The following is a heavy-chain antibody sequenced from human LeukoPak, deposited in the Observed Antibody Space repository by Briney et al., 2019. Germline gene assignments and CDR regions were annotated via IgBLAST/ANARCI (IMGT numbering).Heavy chain of an antibody. V-gene: IGHV3-48*01. Sequence: GGSLRLSCAASGFTFYSYSMNWVRQAPGKGLEWVSYISAISNTMYYADSVKGRLTISRDNAKSSLFLQMNSLRAEDTAVYYCASLTTVNPPGYFDYWGQGTLVTVSS. D-gene: IGHD4-17*01. J-gene: IGHJ4*02. CDR1: GFTFYSYS. CDR3: ASLTTVNPPGYFDY. CDR2: ISAISNTM.